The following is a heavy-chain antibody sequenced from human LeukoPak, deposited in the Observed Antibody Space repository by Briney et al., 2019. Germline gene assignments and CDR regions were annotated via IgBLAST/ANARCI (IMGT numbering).Heavy chain of an antibody. CDR1: GYSFTTYW. J-gene: IGHJ5*02. CDR2: IYPGDSDA. CDR3: ARQRGASGSINYFDP. Sequence: GESLRISCETSGYSFTTYWIGWVRQMPGTDLEWVGAIYPGDSDARYSPSFQGQVTISADKSNRTAYLQWSSLKASDTAIYYCARQRGASGSINYFDPWGQGTLVTVSS. V-gene: IGHV5-51*01. D-gene: IGHD3-10*01.